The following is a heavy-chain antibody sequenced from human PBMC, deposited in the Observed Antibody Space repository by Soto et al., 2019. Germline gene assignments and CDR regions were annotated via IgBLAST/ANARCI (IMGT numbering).Heavy chain of an antibody. J-gene: IGHJ4*02. D-gene: IGHD1-26*01. V-gene: IGHV3-23*01. CDR2: IGGSGSRI. Sequence: GGSLRLSCTASGFTYISYAMSWVRQAPGKGLEWVSTIGGSGSRIHYSDSVKGRFTVSRDNSKNTLYLQMNTLRTEDTAIYYCTKTELSGYVDYWGQGTLVTVSS. CDR1: GFTYISYA. CDR3: TKTELSGYVDY.